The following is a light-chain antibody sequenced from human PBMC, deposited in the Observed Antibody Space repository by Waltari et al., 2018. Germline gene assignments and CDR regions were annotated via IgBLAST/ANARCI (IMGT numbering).Light chain of an antibody. V-gene: IGLV1-40*01. CDR3: QSYDSNLRNAV. Sequence: QSVLTQPPSVSGAPGQRVTIPSTGTRSNPGPCNDPHWDKPLPGTAPKLPIYGNNNRPSGVPDRFSGSKSGTSASLAITGLQADDEADYYCQSYDSNLRNAVFGGGTKLTVL. CDR1: RSNPGPCND. CDR2: GNN. J-gene: IGLJ2*01.